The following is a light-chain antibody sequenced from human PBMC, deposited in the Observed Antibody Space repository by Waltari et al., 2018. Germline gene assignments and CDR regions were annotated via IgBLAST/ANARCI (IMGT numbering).Light chain of an antibody. CDR2: DVT. CDR1: SSDVGGYNY. J-gene: IGLJ3*02. V-gene: IGLV2-11*01. CDR3: CSYAGSITFWV. Sequence: QSALTQPRSVSGSPGSSVTISCTGTSSDVGGYNYFSWYQHHPGKAPKLIIYDVTKRPSGVPDRFSASKSDNTASLTISGLQAEDEADYYCCSYAGSITFWVFGGGTKLTVL.